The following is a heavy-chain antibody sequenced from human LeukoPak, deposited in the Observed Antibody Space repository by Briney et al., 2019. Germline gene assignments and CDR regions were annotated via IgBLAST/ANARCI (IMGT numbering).Heavy chain of an antibody. J-gene: IGHJ5*02. CDR2: IYYSGST. Sequence: SETLSLTCTVSGGSISSSSYYWGWIRQPPGKGLEWIGSIYYSGSTYYNPSLKSRVTISVDTSKNQFSLKLSSVTAADTAVYYCARELRNWFDPWGQGTLVTVSS. V-gene: IGHV4-39*07. CDR1: GGSISSSSYY. D-gene: IGHD3-10*01. CDR3: ARELRNWFDP.